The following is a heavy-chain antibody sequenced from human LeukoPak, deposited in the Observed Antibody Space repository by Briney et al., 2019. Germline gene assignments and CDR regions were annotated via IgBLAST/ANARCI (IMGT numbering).Heavy chain of an antibody. CDR2: VWYDGSKT. Sequence: GGSLRLSCAASGFTFSSYAMHWVRQAPGKGLEWVAVVWYDGSKTYSADSVKGRTTISRDDSKNTLYLQMNSLRAEDTAVYYCARGVDYYDSSGTIDHWGQGTLVTVSS. J-gene: IGHJ4*02. V-gene: IGHV3-33*01. D-gene: IGHD3-22*01. CDR3: ARGVDYYDSSGTIDH. CDR1: GFTFSSYA.